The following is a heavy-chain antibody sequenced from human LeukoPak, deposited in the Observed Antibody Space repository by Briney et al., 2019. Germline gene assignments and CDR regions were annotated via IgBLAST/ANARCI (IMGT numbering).Heavy chain of an antibody. J-gene: IGHJ6*02. Sequence: PGGSLRLSCAASGFTFSSYSMNWVRQAPGKGLEWVSSISSSSSYIYYADSVKGRFTISRDNAKNSLYLQMNSLRAEDTAVYYCARDRGDYGDYLDPSGYGMDVWGQGTTVTVSS. V-gene: IGHV3-21*01. D-gene: IGHD4-17*01. CDR2: ISSSSSYI. CDR1: GFTFSSYS. CDR3: ARDRGDYGDYLDPSGYGMDV.